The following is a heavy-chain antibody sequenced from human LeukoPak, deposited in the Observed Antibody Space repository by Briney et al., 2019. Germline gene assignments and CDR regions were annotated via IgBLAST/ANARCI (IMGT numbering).Heavy chain of an antibody. CDR2: INHSGST. CDR1: GFTLSSYE. Sequence: TGGSLRLSCAASGFTLSSYEMNWVRQPPGKGLEWVGEINHSGSTNYNPSLKSRVTISVDTSKNQFSLKLSSVTAADTAVYYCARGRQLLWFGELFGYWGQGTLVTVSS. D-gene: IGHD3-10*01. CDR3: ARGRQLLWFGELFGY. J-gene: IGHJ4*02. V-gene: IGHV4-34*01.